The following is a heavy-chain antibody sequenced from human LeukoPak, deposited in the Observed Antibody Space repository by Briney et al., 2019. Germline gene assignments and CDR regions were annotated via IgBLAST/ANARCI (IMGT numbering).Heavy chain of an antibody. V-gene: IGHV3-11*04. CDR1: GFTFSDYY. Sequence: PGGSLRLSCAASGFTFSDYYMSWIRQAPGKGLEWVSHISSSGSTIYYADSVKGRFTISRDNANNSLYLQMNSLRAEDTAVYYCARVGKQQLTQYYFDYWGQGTLVTVSS. CDR3: ARVGKQQLTQYYFDY. CDR2: ISSSGSTI. J-gene: IGHJ4*02. D-gene: IGHD6-13*01.